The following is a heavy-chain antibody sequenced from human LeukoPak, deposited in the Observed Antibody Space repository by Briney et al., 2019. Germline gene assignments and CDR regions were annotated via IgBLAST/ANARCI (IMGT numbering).Heavy chain of an antibody. CDR3: ARAPSDYYASARNRFFDS. Sequence: ASVKVSCKASGGTFISSAINWVRQAPGQGLEWMGGIIPTFATTNYAQKFQDRVTITADESTTTAYMELSSLRSEDTAIYYCARAPSDYYASARNRFFDSWGQGTLVTVSS. J-gene: IGHJ4*02. V-gene: IGHV1-69*13. D-gene: IGHD3-10*01. CDR1: GGTFISSA. CDR2: IIPTFATT.